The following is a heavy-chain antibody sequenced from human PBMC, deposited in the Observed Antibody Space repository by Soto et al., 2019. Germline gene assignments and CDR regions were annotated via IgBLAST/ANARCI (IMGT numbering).Heavy chain of an antibody. D-gene: IGHD6-25*01. CDR2: INAGNGNT. Sequence: QVQLVQSGAEEKKPGASVKVSCKASGYTFTSYAMSWVRQAPGQRLEWMGWINAGNGNTKHSEKFQGRVTITRDTSASTAYMELSSLRSEDTAVYYCARDQRIAFDYWGQGTLVTVSS. CDR3: ARDQRIAFDY. CDR1: GYTFTSYA. J-gene: IGHJ4*02. V-gene: IGHV1-3*05.